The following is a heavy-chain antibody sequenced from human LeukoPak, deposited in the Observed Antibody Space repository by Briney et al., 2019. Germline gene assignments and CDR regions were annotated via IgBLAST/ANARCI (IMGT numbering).Heavy chain of an antibody. V-gene: IGHV4-39*01. J-gene: IGHJ4*02. D-gene: IGHD2-2*01. CDR1: GGSISSSSYY. CDR2: IYYSGST. Sequence: PSETLSLTCTVSGGSISSSSYYWGWIRQPPGKGLEWIGSIYYSGSTYYNPSLKSRVTISVDTSKNQFSLKLSSVTAADTAVYYCARVPARRSIVVVPAAIDYWGQGTLVTVSS. CDR3: ARVPARRSIVVVPAAIDY.